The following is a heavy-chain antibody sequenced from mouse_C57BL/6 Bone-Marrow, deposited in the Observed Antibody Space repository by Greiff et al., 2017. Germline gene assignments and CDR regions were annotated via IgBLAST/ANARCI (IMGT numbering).Heavy chain of an antibody. CDR2: IYPRDGST. Sequence: QVQLQQSGPELVKPGASVKLSCKASGYTFTSYDINWVKQRPGQGLEWIGWIYPRDGSTKYNEKFKGKATLTVDTSSSTAYMELHSLTSEDSAVYFCANLEFDGSSGDWYFDVWGTGTTVTVSS. CDR3: ANLEFDGSSGDWYFDV. V-gene: IGHV1-85*01. D-gene: IGHD1-1*01. J-gene: IGHJ1*03. CDR1: GYTFTSYD.